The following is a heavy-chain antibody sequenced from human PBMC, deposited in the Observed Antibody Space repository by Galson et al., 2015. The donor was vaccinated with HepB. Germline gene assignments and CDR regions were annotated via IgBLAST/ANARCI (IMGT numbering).Heavy chain of an antibody. Sequence: SCKASGYTFTSYAMNWVRQAPGQGLVWMGWINTNTGNPTYAQVFTGRLVFSLDTSVSTAYLQISSLKAEDTAVYYCARDLGYCSCGSCYNSPDWWFDPWVQRTLVTAAS. CDR1: GYTFTSYA. V-gene: IGHV7-4-1*02. CDR3: ARDLGYCSCGSCYNSPDWWFDP. J-gene: IGHJ5*02. CDR2: INTNTGNP. D-gene: IGHD2-15*01.